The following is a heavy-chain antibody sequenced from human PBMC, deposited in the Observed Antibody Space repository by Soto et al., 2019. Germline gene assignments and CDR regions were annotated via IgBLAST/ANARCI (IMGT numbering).Heavy chain of an antibody. Sequence: EVQLVESGGGLVQPGGSLRLSCAASGFIFSSYDVHWVRQAPGKGLEWVSVITTTGDTYYAAAVKGRLNISRENAENSLYLQMNSLRPEDAAVYYCARGDPLNYGSYLYCHYYGMDVWGRGTTVIVSS. V-gene: IGHV3-13*01. D-gene: IGHD2-2*02. CDR3: ARGDPLNYGSYLYCHYYGMDV. J-gene: IGHJ6*02. CDR1: GFIFSSYD. CDR2: ITTTGDT.